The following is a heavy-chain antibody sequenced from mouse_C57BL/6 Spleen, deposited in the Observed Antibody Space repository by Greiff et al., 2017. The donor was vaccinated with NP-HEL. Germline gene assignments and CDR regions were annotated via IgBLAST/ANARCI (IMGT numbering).Heavy chain of an antibody. CDR3: ERAGKLSFDY. CDR2: ICPSDSET. Sequence: QVQLKQPGAELVRPGSSVKLSCKASGYTFTSYWMDWVKQRPGQGLEWIGNICPSDSETYYNEKFKVKATLTVDKSSSTGYMQLSSLRSEDAAVYDYERAGKLSFDYWGQGTTLTVSS. CDR1: GYTFTSYW. V-gene: IGHV1-61*01. D-gene: IGHD2-1*01. J-gene: IGHJ2*01.